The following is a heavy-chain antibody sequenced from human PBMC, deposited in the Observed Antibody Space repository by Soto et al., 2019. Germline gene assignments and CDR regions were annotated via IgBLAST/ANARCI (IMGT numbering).Heavy chain of an antibody. CDR2: ISYDGSYI. J-gene: IGHJ4*02. CDR3: AKDKKGSQRPGAFDY. Sequence: GGSLRLSCAASGFTFSSYGMHWVRQAPGKGLEWVAVISYDGSYIFYADSVKGRFTISRDNSKNTLFLQMNSLRAEDTSVYYCAKDKKGSQRPGAFDYWGQGTLVTVSS. CDR1: GFTFSSYG. V-gene: IGHV3-30*18. D-gene: IGHD3-10*01.